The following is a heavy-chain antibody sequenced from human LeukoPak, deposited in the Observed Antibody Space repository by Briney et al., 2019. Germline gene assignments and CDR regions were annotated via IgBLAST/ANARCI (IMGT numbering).Heavy chain of an antibody. V-gene: IGHV3-30-3*01. CDR3: ARAVSKTWIQLWEDAFDI. J-gene: IGHJ3*02. D-gene: IGHD5-18*01. CDR2: ISYDGSNK. Sequence: PGGSLRLSSPASGFTSSSYAMLWVRQAPGKGQEWVADISYDGSNKYYADSVKGRFTISRDNSKNTLYLQMNSLRAEDTAVYYCARAVSKTWIQLWEDAFDIWGQGTMVTVSS. CDR1: GFTSSSYA.